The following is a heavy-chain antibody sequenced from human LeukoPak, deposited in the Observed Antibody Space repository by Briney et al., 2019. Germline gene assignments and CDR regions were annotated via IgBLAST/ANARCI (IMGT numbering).Heavy chain of an antibody. J-gene: IGHJ5*02. CDR2: TYRSGST. V-gene: IGHV4-34*01. Sequence: SETLSLTCAVSGGSFSGYYWSWIRQSPGKGLEWIGETYRSGSTNYNPSLKSRVTISVDTSKNQFSLKLSSVTAADTAVYYCARDNWNLEYNWFDPWGQGTLVTVSS. CDR3: ARDNWNLEYNWFDP. D-gene: IGHD1-7*01. CDR1: GGSFSGYY.